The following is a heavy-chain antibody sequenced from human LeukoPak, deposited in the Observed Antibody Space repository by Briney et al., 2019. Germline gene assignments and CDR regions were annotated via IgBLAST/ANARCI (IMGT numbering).Heavy chain of an antibody. Sequence: PGGSLRLSCAASGFSLRSCWMHWVRHAPGKELVWVSRIYGDGSTTKYADSVRGRFTISRDNAKNTLYLQMNSLRADDSAVYFCASLVGGYYPPVEAFDVWGQGTMVTVSS. D-gene: IGHD3-3*01. CDR1: GFSLRSCW. V-gene: IGHV3-74*01. J-gene: IGHJ3*01. CDR3: ASLVGGYYPPVEAFDV. CDR2: IYGDGSTT.